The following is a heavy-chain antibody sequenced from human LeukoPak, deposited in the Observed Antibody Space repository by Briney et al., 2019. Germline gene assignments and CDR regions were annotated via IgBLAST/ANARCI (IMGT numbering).Heavy chain of an antibody. V-gene: IGHV1-3*01. CDR1: GYTFTSYA. Sequence: ASVKVSCKASGYTFTSYAMHWVRQAPGQRLEWMGWINAGNDNTKYSQKFQGRVTITRDTSASTAYMELSSLRSEDTAVYYCARGPTPDIVVVPAAIFYDYWGQGTLVTVSS. CDR3: ARGPTPDIVVVPAAIFYDY. J-gene: IGHJ4*02. D-gene: IGHD2-2*02. CDR2: INAGNDNT.